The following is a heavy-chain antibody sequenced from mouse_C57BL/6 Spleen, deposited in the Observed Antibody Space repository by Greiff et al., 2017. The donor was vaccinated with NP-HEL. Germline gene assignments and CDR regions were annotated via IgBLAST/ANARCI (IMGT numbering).Heavy chain of an antibody. Sequence: QVQLQQSGAELVKPGASVKMSCKASGYTFTSYWITWVKQRPGQGLEWIGDIYPGSGSTNYNEKFKSKATLTVDTSSSTAYMQLSSLTSEDSAIYYCARWRDAMDYWGQGTSVTVSS. CDR3: ARWRDAMDY. CDR1: GYTFTSYW. V-gene: IGHV1-55*01. CDR2: IYPGSGST. J-gene: IGHJ4*01.